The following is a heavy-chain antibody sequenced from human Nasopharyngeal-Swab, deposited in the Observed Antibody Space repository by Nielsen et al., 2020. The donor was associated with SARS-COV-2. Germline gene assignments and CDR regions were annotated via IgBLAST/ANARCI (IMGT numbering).Heavy chain of an antibody. D-gene: IGHD6-19*01. J-gene: IGHJ4*02. CDR2: ISWNSGSI. CDR1: GFIFGDYA. CDR3: AGIAGAGGPFDY. V-gene: IGHV3-9*01. Sequence: SLKISCAASGFIFGDYAMHWVRQAPGKGLEWVSGISWNSGSIGYADSVKGRFTISRDNAKNSLYLQMNSLRAEDTALYYCAGIAGAGGPFDYWGQGTLVTVSS.